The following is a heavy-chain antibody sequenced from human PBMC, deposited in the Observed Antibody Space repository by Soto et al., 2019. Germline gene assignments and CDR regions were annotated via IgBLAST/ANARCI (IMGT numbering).Heavy chain of an antibody. V-gene: IGHV3-23*01. CDR1: GFTFSSYA. CDR3: AKAASKKAVQQWLVDY. Sequence: EMQLLESGGGLVQPGGSLRLSCAASGFTFSSYAMSWVRQAPGKGLEWVSAISGSGGSTYYADSVKGRFTISRDNSKNTLYLQMNSLRAEDTAVYYCAKAASKKAVQQWLVDYWGQGTLVTVSS. CDR2: ISGSGGST. J-gene: IGHJ4*02. D-gene: IGHD6-19*01.